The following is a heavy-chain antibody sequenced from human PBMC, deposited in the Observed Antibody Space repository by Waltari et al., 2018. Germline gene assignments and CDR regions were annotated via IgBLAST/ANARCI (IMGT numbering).Heavy chain of an antibody. D-gene: IGHD1-26*01. CDR2: IIPNFGPA. Sequence: QVQLVQSGAEVKKPGSSVKVSCKASGGTFSSYAISWVRQAPGQGIEWMVGIIPNFGPANYAQKFQGRVTITADESTSTAYMELSSLRSEDTAVYYCAGGDYSGTYYSYYYYMDVWGKGTTVTISS. CDR1: GGTFSSYA. CDR3: AGGDYSGTYYSYYYYMDV. V-gene: IGHV1-69*12. J-gene: IGHJ6*03.